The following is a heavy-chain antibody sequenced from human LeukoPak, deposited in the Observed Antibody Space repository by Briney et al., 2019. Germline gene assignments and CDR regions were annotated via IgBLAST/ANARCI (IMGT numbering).Heavy chain of an antibody. Sequence: GRSVRLSCAASGPALSSCWMTWVRQAPGGGLQWVANIKLDGSEAYYVDSVKGRFTVSRDNAKNSVYLQMNSLRAEDTAVYYCATGGVYSSSFDIDYWGQGTPVTVSS. CDR3: ATGGVYSSSFDIDY. J-gene: IGHJ4*02. D-gene: IGHD6-6*01. V-gene: IGHV3-7*01. CDR1: GPALSSCW. CDR2: IKLDGSEA.